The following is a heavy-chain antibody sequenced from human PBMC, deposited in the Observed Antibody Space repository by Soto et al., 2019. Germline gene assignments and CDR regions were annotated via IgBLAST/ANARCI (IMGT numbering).Heavy chain of an antibody. CDR2: ISTYSGDT. CDR3: ARHHGPTTSENWFDP. J-gene: IGHJ5*02. V-gene: IGHV1-18*01. Sequence: QVHLVQSGVEVTTPGASVKVSCQASGYTFFTYDISWVRQAPGQGLEWMGWISTYSGDTKYAQTVQGRVTMTTDTSTTTAYLELRSLRSDDTAVYYCARHHGPTTSENWFDPWGHGTLVTVSS. CDR1: GYTFFTYD. D-gene: IGHD5-12*01.